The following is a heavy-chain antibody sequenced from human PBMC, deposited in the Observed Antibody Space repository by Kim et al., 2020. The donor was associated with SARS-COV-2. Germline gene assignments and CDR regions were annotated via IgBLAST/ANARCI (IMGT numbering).Heavy chain of an antibody. Sequence: GGSLRLSCAASGFTFSNYAMSWVRQAPGKGLEWVSAISDSAHRTYHTDSVKGRFTVSRDNSRNTLYLQMNSLRAEDTAIYYCAKGTRNGWQDYGMDVWGLGTTVTVSS. D-gene: IGHD6-19*01. CDR3: AKGTRNGWQDYGMDV. CDR1: GFTFSNYA. J-gene: IGHJ6*02. V-gene: IGHV3-23*01. CDR2: ISDSAHRT.